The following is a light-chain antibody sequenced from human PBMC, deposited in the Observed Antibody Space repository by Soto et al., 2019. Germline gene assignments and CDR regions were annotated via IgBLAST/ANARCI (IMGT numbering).Light chain of an antibody. CDR1: SSDVGTYSF. V-gene: IGLV2-14*03. CDR2: DVS. CDR3: SSYTSSTAV. J-gene: IGLJ2*01. Sequence: QSVLTQPASVSGSPGQSIAISCTGTSSDVGTYSFVSWYQQHPGKAPKLLIYDVSNRPSGVSDRFSGSKSGNTASLTISGLQAEDEADYYSSSYTSSTAVFGGGTKLTVL.